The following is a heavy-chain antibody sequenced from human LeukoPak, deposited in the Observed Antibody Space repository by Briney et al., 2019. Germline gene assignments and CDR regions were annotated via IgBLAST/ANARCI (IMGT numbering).Heavy chain of an antibody. CDR2: IKKDGSEK. CDR3: ARDRCSSISCFALDY. J-gene: IGHJ4*02. Sequence: GGSLRLSCAASGFTFSSYGMHWVRQAPGKGLEWVANIKKDGSEKYYVDSVKGRFTIFRDNAKNSLYLQMNSLRAKDTAVYYCARDRCSSISCFALDYWGQGTLVTVSS. CDR1: GFTFSSYG. V-gene: IGHV3-7*01. D-gene: IGHD2-2*01.